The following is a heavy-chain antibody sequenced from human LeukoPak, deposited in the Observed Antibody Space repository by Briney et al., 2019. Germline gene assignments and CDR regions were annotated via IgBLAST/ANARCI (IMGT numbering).Heavy chain of an antibody. V-gene: IGHV3-7*01. D-gene: IGHD7-27*01. CDR3: ARDRRLGKYYFDY. CDR1: GFTFSNFW. Sequence: GGSLRLSCVASGFTFSNFWMNWVRQAPGKGLEWVANIKQDGSEKYYVDSVKGRFTISRDNAKNSLYLQMNSLRAEDTAVYYCARDRRLGKYYFDYWGQGTLVTVSS. J-gene: IGHJ4*02. CDR2: IKQDGSEK.